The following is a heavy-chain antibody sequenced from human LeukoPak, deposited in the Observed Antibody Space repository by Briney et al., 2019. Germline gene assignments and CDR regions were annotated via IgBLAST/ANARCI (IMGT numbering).Heavy chain of an antibody. CDR3: AKDRLVHDS. Sequence: GGSLRLSCAASGFTFSSSAMSWVRQAPGKGPAWVSGISGSGTTTYYADCVKGRFTISRDNSKNTLYLQMNSLRADDTDVYYCAKDRLVHDSWGQGTLVTVSS. V-gene: IGHV3-23*01. J-gene: IGHJ4*02. CDR1: GFTFSSSA. D-gene: IGHD6-13*01. CDR2: ISGSGTTT.